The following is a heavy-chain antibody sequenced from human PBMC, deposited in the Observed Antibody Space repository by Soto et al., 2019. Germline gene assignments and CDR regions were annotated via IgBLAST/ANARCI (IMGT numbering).Heavy chain of an antibody. CDR1: GYTFTSYG. D-gene: IGHD6-19*01. V-gene: IGHV1-18*01. J-gene: IGHJ4*02. Sequence: GASVKVSCKASGYTFTSYGISWVRQAPGQGLEWMGWISAYNGNTNYAQKLQGRVTMTTDTSTSTAYMELRSLRSDDTAVYYCARGPQPDTNSSGGFYVSAQGSLFDYWGQGTLVTVSS. CDR2: ISAYNGNT. CDR3: ARGPQPDTNSSGGFYVSAQGSLFDY.